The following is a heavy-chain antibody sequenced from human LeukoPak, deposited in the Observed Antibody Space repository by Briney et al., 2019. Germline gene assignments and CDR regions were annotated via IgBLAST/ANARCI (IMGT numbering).Heavy chain of an antibody. D-gene: IGHD3-3*01. V-gene: IGHV1-2*02. CDR2: INPNSGGT. Sequence: GASVKVSCKASGYIFTDYHVHWVRQAPGQGLEWMGWINPNSGGTNYAQNLQGRVTMTRDTSITTAYMELTRLRSDDTAVYYCARDIRPRVESFDYWGQGTLVTVSS. J-gene: IGHJ4*02. CDR3: ARDIRPRVESFDY. CDR1: GYIFTDYH.